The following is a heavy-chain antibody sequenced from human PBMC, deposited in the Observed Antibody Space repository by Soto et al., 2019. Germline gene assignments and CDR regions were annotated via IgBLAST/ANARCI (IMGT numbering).Heavy chain of an antibody. CDR2: ITSSSNTI. V-gene: IGHV3-48*02. J-gene: IGHJ4*02. Sequence: GGSLRLSCAASGFTLSGYSMNWVRQAPGKGLEWVSFITSSSNTIYYADSVKGRFTISRDNDKNSLYLQMNSLRDEDTAVYYSARDSKTSSRYPIDSWGQGTLVTVSS. CDR1: GFTLSGYS. CDR3: ARDSKTSSRYPIDS. D-gene: IGHD3-16*02.